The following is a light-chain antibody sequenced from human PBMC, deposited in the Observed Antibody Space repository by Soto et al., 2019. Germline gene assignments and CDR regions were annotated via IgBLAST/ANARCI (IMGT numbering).Light chain of an antibody. CDR1: QTITRW. CDR3: QQYNSYSWT. V-gene: IGKV1-5*01. CDR2: DAS. Sequence: DIQMTQSPSTLSASVGDRVTITCRASQTITRWMAWYQQQPGKAPQLLIDDASTLERGGPSRGSGRRAGTELTLTISSLQPDDVATYYCQQYNSYSWTFGQGTKVDIK. J-gene: IGKJ1*01.